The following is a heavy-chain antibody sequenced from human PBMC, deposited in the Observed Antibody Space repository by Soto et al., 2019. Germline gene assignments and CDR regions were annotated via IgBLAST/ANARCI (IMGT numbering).Heavy chain of an antibody. CDR3: TTRDQGRFDH. D-gene: IGHD2-2*01. V-gene: IGHV1-69*06. CDR1: GGTFNTFS. CDR2: IIPFFDST. Sequence: QVQLVQSGAEGKRPGSSVKVSCTPSGGTFNTFSINWVRQAPGQGLEWMGAIIPFFDSTNYAQKFQDRVTITADKSLGTAYMELTSLRSDDTAVYYCTTRDQGRFDHWGQGTPLTVSS. J-gene: IGHJ4*02.